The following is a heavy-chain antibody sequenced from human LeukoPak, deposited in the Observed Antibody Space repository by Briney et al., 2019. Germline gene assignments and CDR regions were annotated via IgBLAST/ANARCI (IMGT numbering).Heavy chain of an antibody. J-gene: IGHJ4*02. Sequence: GASVKVSCKAAGYTFTAYYIHWVRQAPGQGLEWMGWINPNSGGTDYAQNFQGRVTLTRDTSITTAYMELSRLRSDDTAVYYCARVLFNSGYDYWGQGSLVTVSS. D-gene: IGHD3-9*01. CDR3: ARVLFNSGYDY. V-gene: IGHV1-2*02. CDR1: GYTFTAYY. CDR2: INPNSGGT.